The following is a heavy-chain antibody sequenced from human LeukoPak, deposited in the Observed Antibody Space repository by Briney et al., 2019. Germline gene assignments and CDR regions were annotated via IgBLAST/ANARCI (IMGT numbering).Heavy chain of an antibody. Sequence: TGGSLRLSCAASGFTFSVFWMSWVRQAPGKGLEWVANIKQDGSEKYYVDSVEGRFTISRDNDNNSMYLQINSLRAEDTAVYYCARYHGGYFAYWGQGTLVTVSS. CDR1: GFTFSVFW. CDR3: ARYHGGYFAY. V-gene: IGHV3-7*01. J-gene: IGHJ4*02. D-gene: IGHD2-15*01. CDR2: IKQDGSEK.